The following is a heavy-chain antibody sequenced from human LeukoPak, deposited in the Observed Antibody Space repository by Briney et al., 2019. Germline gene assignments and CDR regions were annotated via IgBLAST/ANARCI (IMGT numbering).Heavy chain of an antibody. J-gene: IGHJ4*02. CDR2: IYHSGST. V-gene: IGHV4-4*02. CDR1: GGSISSNW. CDR3: ARQTILP. D-gene: IGHD2-21*01. Sequence: SETLSLTCAVSGGSISSNWWSWVRQPPGKGLEWIGEIYHSGSTNYNPSLKSRVTISVDKSKNQFSLRLTSVTAADTAVYYCARQTILPGGQGTLVTVSS.